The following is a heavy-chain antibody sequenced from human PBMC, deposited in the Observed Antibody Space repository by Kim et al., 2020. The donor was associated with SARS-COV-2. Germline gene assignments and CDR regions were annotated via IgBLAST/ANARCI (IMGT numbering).Heavy chain of an antibody. CDR1: GFTVSSNY. CDR2: IYSGGST. CDR3: ARVVRDLYYFDY. J-gene: IGHJ4*02. V-gene: IGHV3-66*01. D-gene: IGHD3-10*02. Sequence: GGSLRLSCAASGFTVSSNYMSWVRQAPGKGLEWVSVIYSGGSTYYADSVKGRFTISRDNSKNTLYLQMNSLRAEDTAVYYCARVVRDLYYFDYWGQGTLVTVSS.